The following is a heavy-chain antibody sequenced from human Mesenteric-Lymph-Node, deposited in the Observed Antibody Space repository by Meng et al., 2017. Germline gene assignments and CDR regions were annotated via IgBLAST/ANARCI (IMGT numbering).Heavy chain of an antibody. V-gene: IGHV3-7*01. CDR1: GFTFSSYW. CDR2: IKQDGSEK. Sequence: GGSLRLSCAASGFTFSSYWMSWVRQAPGKGLEWVANIKQDGSEKYYVDSVKGRFTISRDNAKNSVFLQMNSLRGEDTAVYYCVGSSGWRLAYWGQGTLVTVSS. J-gene: IGHJ4*02. D-gene: IGHD6-19*01. CDR3: VGSSGWRLAY.